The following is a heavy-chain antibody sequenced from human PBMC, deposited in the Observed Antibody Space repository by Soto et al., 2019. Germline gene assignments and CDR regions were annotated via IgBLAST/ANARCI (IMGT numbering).Heavy chain of an antibody. CDR1: GLTFSSYA. V-gene: IGHV3-23*01. CDR2: ISGRGGST. Sequence: GGSLRISCAASGLTFSSYAMSWVRQAPGKGLELVSAISGRGGSTYYADSVKGRFTISRDNSKKTLYLQMNSLRAEDTAVYYCAIPLVGYQDFDYWGQGTLVTVSS. J-gene: IGHJ4*02. D-gene: IGHD1-26*01. CDR3: AIPLVGYQDFDY.